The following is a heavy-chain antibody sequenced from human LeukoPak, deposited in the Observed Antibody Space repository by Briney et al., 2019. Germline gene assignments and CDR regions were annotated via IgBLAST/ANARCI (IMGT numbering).Heavy chain of an antibody. D-gene: IGHD6-19*01. J-gene: IGHJ4*02. Sequence: GGSLTLSCAASGLRFSSYWMDWVRQAPGKGLGWVAHIKEDGSGEYYVDSVKGRFTISIDNAKKSMYLQMNSLRVEDTAIYYCVSGSGWIFDYWGQGTLVTVSS. CDR2: IKEDGSGE. CDR3: VSGSGWIFDY. CDR1: GLRFSSYW. V-gene: IGHV3-7*03.